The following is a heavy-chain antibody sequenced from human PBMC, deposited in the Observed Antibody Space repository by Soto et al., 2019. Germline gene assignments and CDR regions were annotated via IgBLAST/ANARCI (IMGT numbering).Heavy chain of an antibody. Sequence: GGSLRLSCAVSGLTFTTYNFNWVRQAPGKGLEWISFINPGSTTRHYADSVKGRFTISRDNAKNSLYLQMDSLTDADAAVYYCVRAWKGTSYGYFYWGQGTLVTVSS. CDR3: VRAWKGTSYGYFY. CDR2: INPGSTTR. D-gene: IGHD3-16*01. J-gene: IGHJ4*02. CDR1: GLTFTTYN. V-gene: IGHV3-48*02.